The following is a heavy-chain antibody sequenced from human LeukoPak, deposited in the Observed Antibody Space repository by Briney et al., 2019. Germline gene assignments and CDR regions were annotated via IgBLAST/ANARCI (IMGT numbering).Heavy chain of an antibody. CDR1: GGSISSGGYY. D-gene: IGHD3-22*01. CDR2: IYYSGST. CDR3: ARDEGYYYDSSGYYFGY. Sequence: PSETLSLTCTVSGGSISSGGYYWSWIRQHPGKGLEWIGYIYYSGSTYYNPSLKSRVTISVDTSKNQFSLKLSSVTAADTAVYYRARDEGYYYDSSGYYFGYWGQGTLVTVSS. J-gene: IGHJ4*02. V-gene: IGHV4-31*03.